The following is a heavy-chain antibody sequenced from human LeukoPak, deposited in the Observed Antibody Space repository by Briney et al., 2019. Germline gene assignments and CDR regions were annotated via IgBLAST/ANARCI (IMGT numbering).Heavy chain of an antibody. Sequence: PGGSLRLSCAASGFTFSSYGMHWVRQAPGKGLEWVAVIPYDGSNKYYADSVKGRFTISRDNSKNTLYLQMNSLRAEDTAVYYCAKFPPSSIMVQGYGMDVWGQGTTVTVSS. CDR1: GFTFSSYG. CDR3: AKFPPSSIMVQGYGMDV. V-gene: IGHV3-30*18. J-gene: IGHJ6*02. CDR2: IPYDGSNK. D-gene: IGHD3-10*01.